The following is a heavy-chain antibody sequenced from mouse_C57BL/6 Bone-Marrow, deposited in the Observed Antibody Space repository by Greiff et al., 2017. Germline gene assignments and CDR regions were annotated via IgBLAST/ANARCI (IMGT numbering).Heavy chain of an antibody. Sequence: QVQLQQSGAELVRPGASVTLSCKASGYTFTDYEMHWVKQTPVHGLEWIGAIDPETGGTAYNQKFKGKAILTADKSSSTAYMELRSLTSEDSAVXYCARRGYDFGFAYWGQGTLVTVSA. V-gene: IGHV1-15*01. CDR2: IDPETGGT. D-gene: IGHD2-2*01. CDR3: ARRGYDFGFAY. J-gene: IGHJ3*01. CDR1: GYTFTDYE.